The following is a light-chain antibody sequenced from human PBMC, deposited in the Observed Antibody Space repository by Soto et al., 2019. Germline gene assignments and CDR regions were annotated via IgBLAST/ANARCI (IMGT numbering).Light chain of an antibody. Sequence: PGDRATLSCRASQSVDGNLAWYQQIPGQPPRLLIYGASTRATGISARFSGSGSGTEFTLTISSLRSEDFAIYYCQQYNNWPPITFGQGTRLEI. V-gene: IGKV3-15*01. CDR1: QSVDGN. CDR3: QQYNNWPPIT. CDR2: GAS. J-gene: IGKJ5*01.